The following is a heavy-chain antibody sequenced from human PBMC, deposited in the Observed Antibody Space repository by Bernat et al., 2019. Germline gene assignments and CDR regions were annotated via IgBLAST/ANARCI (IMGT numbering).Heavy chain of an antibody. D-gene: IGHD7-27*01. CDR3: AKGITLGMTKRELDY. V-gene: IGHV3-30*18. Sequence: QVQLVESGGGVVQPGRSLRLSCAASGFTFSSYGMHWVRQAPGKGLDWVAVISYDGTNKYSAESVKGRFTISRDNSNSTLYLQMKRLSTADPAVYYCAKGITLGMTKRELDYWGQGPLVPVSS. J-gene: IGHJ4*01. CDR2: ISYDGTNK. CDR1: GFTFSSYG.